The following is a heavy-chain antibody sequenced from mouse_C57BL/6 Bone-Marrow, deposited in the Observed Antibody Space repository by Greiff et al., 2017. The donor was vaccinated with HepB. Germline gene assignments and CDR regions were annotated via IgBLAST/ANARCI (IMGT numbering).Heavy chain of an antibody. Sequence: VQLQQPGAELVKPGASVKMSCKASGYTFTSYWMHWVKQRPGQGLEWIGMIHPNSGSTNYNEKFKSKATLTVDKSSSTAYMQLSSLTSEDSAVYYCARKGDYDEVDYWGQGTTLTVSS. J-gene: IGHJ2*01. V-gene: IGHV1-64*01. CDR1: GYTFTSYW. D-gene: IGHD2-4*01. CDR3: ARKGDYDEVDY. CDR2: IHPNSGST.